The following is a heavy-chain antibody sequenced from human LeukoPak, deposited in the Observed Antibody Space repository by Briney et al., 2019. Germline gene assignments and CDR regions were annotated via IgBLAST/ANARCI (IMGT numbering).Heavy chain of an antibody. V-gene: IGHV1-18*01. D-gene: IGHD4-17*01. J-gene: IGHJ3*02. CDR3: ARNMADYGDYVYDAFDI. CDR1: GYTFTSYG. Sequence: ASVKVSCKASGYTFTSYGISWVRQAPGQGLEWMGWISGYNGNTNYAQKLQGRVTMTTDTSTSTAYMELRSLRSDDTAVYYCARNMADYGDYVYDAFDIWGQGTMVTVSS. CDR2: ISGYNGNT.